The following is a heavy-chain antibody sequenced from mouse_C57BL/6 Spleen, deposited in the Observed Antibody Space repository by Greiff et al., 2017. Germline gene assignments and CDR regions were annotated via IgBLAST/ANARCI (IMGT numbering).Heavy chain of an antibody. J-gene: IGHJ3*01. CDR3: ARGHSNYEGFAY. D-gene: IGHD2-5*01. Sequence: QVQLKESGPGLVAPSQSLSITCTVSGFSLTSYGVHWVRQPPGKGLEWLVVIWSDGSTTYNSALKSRLSISNDNSKSQVFLKMNSLQTDDTAMYDCARGHSNYEGFAYWGKGTLVTVSA. CDR2: IWSDGST. V-gene: IGHV2-6*03. CDR1: GFSLTSYG.